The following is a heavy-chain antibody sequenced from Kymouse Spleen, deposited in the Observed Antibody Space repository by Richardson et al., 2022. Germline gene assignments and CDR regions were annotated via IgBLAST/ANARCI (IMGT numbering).Heavy chain of an antibody. V-gene: IGHV3-7*01. CDR3: AKNGYSNYEWFDP. J-gene: IGHJ5*02. D-gene: IGHD4-11,IGHD4-11*01. CDR1: GFTFSSYW. CDR2: IKQDGSEK. Sequence: EVQLVESGGGLVQPGGSLRLSCAASGFTFSSYWMSWVRQAPGKGLEWVANIKQDGSEKYYVDSVKGRFTISRDNAKNSLYLQMNSLRAEDTAVYYCAKNGYSNYEWFDPWGQGTLVTVSS.